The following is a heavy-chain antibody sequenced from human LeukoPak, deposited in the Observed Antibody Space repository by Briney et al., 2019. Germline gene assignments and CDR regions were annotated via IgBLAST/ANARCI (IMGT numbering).Heavy chain of an antibody. Sequence: SETLSLTCNVAGGSITRSNFYWGWIRQPPGKGLEWIGNIHYSGKTYYNPSLMGRVTISIDTSKNQFSLKLSSVTAADTAVYSCAKVGGLVVAGTDNWMAPWGQGTLVTVSS. CDR2: IHYSGKT. CDR1: GGSITRSNFY. CDR3: AKVGGLVVAGTDNWMAP. D-gene: IGHD6-19*01. V-gene: IGHV4-39*02. J-gene: IGHJ5*02.